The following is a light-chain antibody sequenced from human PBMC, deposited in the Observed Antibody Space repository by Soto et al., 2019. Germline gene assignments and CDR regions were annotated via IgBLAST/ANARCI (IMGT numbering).Light chain of an antibody. CDR2: KAS. J-gene: IGKJ5*01. CDR1: QSISSW. Sequence: DIQMTQSPCTLGASGGDRGTMTSRDSQSISSWLAWYQQQRGKAPKLXIYKASSLESGAPSRVSGSGSGTEFTLTISSLQPVDFDTYDCQQFKRYSITFGLGTRLEIK. CDR3: QQFKRYSIT. V-gene: IGKV1-5*03.